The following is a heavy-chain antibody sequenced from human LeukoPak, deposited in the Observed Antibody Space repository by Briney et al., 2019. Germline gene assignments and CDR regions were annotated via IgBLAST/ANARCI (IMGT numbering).Heavy chain of an antibody. Sequence: ASVKVSRKASGYTFTGYYMHWVRQAPGQGLEWMGWINPNSGGTNYAQKFQGRVTMTRDTSISTAYMELSRLRSDDTAVYYCARDPGLYCSGGSCYGKYFDLWGRGTLVTVSS. D-gene: IGHD2-15*01. J-gene: IGHJ2*01. CDR1: GYTFTGYY. V-gene: IGHV1-2*02. CDR2: INPNSGGT. CDR3: ARDPGLYCSGGSCYGKYFDL.